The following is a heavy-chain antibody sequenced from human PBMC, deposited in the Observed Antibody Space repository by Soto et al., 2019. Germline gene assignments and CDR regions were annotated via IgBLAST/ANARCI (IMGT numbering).Heavy chain of an antibody. Sequence: GASVKVSCKASGYTFTSYAMHWLRQAPGQRLEWMGWINAGNGNTKYSQKFQGRVTITRDTSASTAYMELSSLRSEDTAVYYCARGFPGTYYDFWSGYKPYNYGMDVWGQGTTVTVSS. J-gene: IGHJ6*02. CDR3: ARGFPGTYYDFWSGYKPYNYGMDV. V-gene: IGHV1-3*01. CDR2: INAGNGNT. D-gene: IGHD3-3*01. CDR1: GYTFTSYA.